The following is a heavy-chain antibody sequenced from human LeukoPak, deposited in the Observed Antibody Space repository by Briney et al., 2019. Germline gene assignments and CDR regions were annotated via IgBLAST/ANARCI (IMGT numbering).Heavy chain of an antibody. J-gene: IGHJ4*02. Sequence: PGGSLRLSCAASGFTFSSYWMSWVRQAPGKGLEWVANIKQDGRQKYYVDSVKGRFTISRDNAKNSLYLQMNSLRAEDTAVYYCARDQAYSKDPYDYWGQGTLVTVSS. CDR1: GFTFSSYW. CDR3: ARDQAYSKDPYDY. V-gene: IGHV3-7*01. CDR2: IKQDGRQK. D-gene: IGHD6-13*01.